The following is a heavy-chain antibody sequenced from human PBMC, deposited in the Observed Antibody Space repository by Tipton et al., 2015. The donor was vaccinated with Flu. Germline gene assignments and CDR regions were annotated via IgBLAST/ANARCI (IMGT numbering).Heavy chain of an antibody. CDR2: IYYSGST. CDR1: GGSISSSSYY. Sequence: TLSLTCTVSGGSISSSSYYWGWIRQPPGKGLEWLGSIYYSGSTYYNPSPKSRVTISVDTSKNQFSLKLISVTAADTAVYYCARDTKLGNFDYWGQGTLVTVSS. D-gene: IGHD7-27*01. CDR3: ARDTKLGNFDY. J-gene: IGHJ4*02. V-gene: IGHV4-39*02.